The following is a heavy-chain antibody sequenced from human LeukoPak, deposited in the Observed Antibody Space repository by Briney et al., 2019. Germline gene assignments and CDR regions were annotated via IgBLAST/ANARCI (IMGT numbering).Heavy chain of an antibody. CDR1: GFTFSNYG. V-gene: IGHV3-23*01. D-gene: IGHD5-18*01. J-gene: IGHJ4*02. Sequence: GGSLRLSCAASGFTFSNYGMSWVRQAPGKGLEWVSGISSSGGSTYYADSVKGRFTISRDNSKNTLYLQMNSLRAEDTAVYYCAKFSFTRGYSLGRNYFDYWGQGTLVTVSS. CDR3: AKFSFTRGYSLGRNYFDY. CDR2: ISSSGGST.